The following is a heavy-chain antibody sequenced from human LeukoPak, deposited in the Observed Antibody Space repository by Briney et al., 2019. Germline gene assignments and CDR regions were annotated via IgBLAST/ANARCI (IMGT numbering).Heavy chain of an antibody. CDR3: VRGTGYSAYDYDFDY. Sequence: GGSLRLSCAASGFTFSSYSMNWVRQAPGKGLEWVSYISRSGSSTYYADSAEGRFIISRDNAKNSLYLQMNGLRAGDTSVYYCVRGTGYSAYDYDFDYWGQGTLVTVSS. CDR2: ISRSGSST. V-gene: IGHV3-48*01. CDR1: GFTFSSYS. J-gene: IGHJ4*02. D-gene: IGHD5-12*01.